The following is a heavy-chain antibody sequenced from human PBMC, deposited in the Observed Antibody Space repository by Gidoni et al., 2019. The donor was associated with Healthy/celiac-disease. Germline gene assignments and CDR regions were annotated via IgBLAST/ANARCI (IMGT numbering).Heavy chain of an antibody. Sequence: QITLKESGPTLVKPTQTLTLTCTFSGFSLSTSGVGVGWIRQPPGKALAWLALIYWNDDKRYSPSLKSRLTITKDTSKNQVVLTMTNMDPVDTATYYCAHGMRVLRFLEWLPNGPEGVYNWFDPWGQGTLVTVSS. V-gene: IGHV2-5*01. D-gene: IGHD3-3*01. J-gene: IGHJ5*02. CDR2: IYWNDDK. CDR3: AHGMRVLRFLEWLPNGPEGVYNWFDP. CDR1: GFSLSTSGVG.